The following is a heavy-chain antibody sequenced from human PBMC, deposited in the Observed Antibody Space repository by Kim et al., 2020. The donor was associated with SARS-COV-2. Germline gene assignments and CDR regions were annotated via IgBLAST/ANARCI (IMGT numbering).Heavy chain of an antibody. J-gene: IGHJ1*01. Sequence: SETLSLTCTVSGGSISSTSYYWGWLRQPPGKGLEWFGSFYYSGSPYYNPSLKSRLTISVDTSKNQFSLKLSSVTAADTAVYYCASDSAGYFQNLEYFQHWGQGTLVTVSS. V-gene: IGHV4-39*01. CDR3: ASDSAGYFQNLEYFQH. CDR1: GGSISSTSYY. D-gene: IGHD3-22*01. CDR2: FYYSGSP.